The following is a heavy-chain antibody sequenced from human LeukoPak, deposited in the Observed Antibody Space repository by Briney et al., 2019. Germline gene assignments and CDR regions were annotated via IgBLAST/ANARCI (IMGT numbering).Heavy chain of an antibody. CDR3: PRVYDYGFD. D-gene: IGHD3-10*01. CDR1: GFTFNNYW. V-gene: IGHV3-74*01. Sequence: TGGSLILSCGASGFTFNNYWVPWGRQAPGRGLVWVSHINNDRNSTNYADSVKGRFTISRDNARNTLYLQMNSLRVEDTAEYYCPRVYDYGFDWGQGTLVTVSS. J-gene: IGHJ4*02. CDR2: INNDRNST.